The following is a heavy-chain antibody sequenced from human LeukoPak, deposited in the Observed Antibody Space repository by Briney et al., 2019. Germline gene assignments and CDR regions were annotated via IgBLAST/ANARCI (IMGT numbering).Heavy chain of an antibody. CDR1: SGSISTFY. V-gene: IGHV4-4*07. Sequence: SETLSPTCTVSSGSISTFYWSWIRLPAGKGLEWIGRIYTSERTNYNPSLKSRVTMSLDTSKNQFSLNLSSVTAADTAVYFCARAHSGWDYFDYWGQGTLVTVFS. D-gene: IGHD3-10*01. CDR3: ARAHSGWDYFDY. CDR2: IYTSERT. J-gene: IGHJ4*02.